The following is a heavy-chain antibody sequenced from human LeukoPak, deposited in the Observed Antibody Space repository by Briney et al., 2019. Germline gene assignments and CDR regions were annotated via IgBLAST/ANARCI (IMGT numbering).Heavy chain of an antibody. J-gene: IGHJ4*02. Sequence: GGSLRLSCAASGFTFSSYSMNWVRQAPGKGLEWVSSISSSSSYIYYADSVKGRFTISRDNAKNSLYLQMNSLRAEDTSMYYCARDGAAPGLYFDSWGQGTLVTVSS. CDR2: ISSSSSYI. D-gene: IGHD6-13*01. V-gene: IGHV3-21*01. CDR3: ARDGAAPGLYFDS. CDR1: GFTFSSYS.